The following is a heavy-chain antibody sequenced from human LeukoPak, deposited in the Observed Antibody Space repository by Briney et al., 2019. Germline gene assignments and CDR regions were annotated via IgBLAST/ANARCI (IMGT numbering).Heavy chain of an antibody. CDR1: GGSISSYY. D-gene: IGHD3-3*01. Sequence: PSETLSLTCTVSGGSISSYYWSWIRQPPGKGLEWIGYIYYSGSTNYNPSLKSRVTISVDTSKNQFSLKLSSVTAADTAVYYCAKAGSGYLALDYWGQGTLVTVSS. V-gene: IGHV4-59*01. CDR3: AKAGSGYLALDY. CDR2: IYYSGST. J-gene: IGHJ4*02.